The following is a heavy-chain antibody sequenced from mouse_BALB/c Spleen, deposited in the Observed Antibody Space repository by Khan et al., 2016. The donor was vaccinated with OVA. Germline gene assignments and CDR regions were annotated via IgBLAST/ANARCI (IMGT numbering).Heavy chain of an antibody. CDR3: ARLAYFYDSEGFAY. J-gene: IGHJ3*01. V-gene: IGHV5-6*01. CDR1: GFTFSTYG. Sequence: EVELVESGGDIVKPGGSLKLSCAASGFTFSTYGMSWVRQTPDKSLEWVATVSTGGHYTYYTDTVKGRFTISRDNAKNTLYLQKGRLRSEDTTMFYCARLAYFYDSEGFAYWGQGTLVTVSA. CDR2: VSTGGHYT. D-gene: IGHD1-1*01.